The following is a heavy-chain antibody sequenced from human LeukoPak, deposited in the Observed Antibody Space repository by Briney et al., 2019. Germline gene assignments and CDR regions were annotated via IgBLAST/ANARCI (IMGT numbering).Heavy chain of an antibody. J-gene: IGHJ4*02. D-gene: IGHD2-15*01. CDR1: GFTFSSYA. CDR2: ISGSGGST. CDR3: AKHPPHIVVVVAATGYYFDY. Sequence: GGSLRLSCAASGFTFSSYAMSWVRQAPGKGLEWVSAISGSGGSTYYADSVKGRFTISRDNSKNTLYLQMNSLRAEDTAVYYCAKHPPHIVVVVAATGYYFDYWGQGTLVTVSS. V-gene: IGHV3-23*01.